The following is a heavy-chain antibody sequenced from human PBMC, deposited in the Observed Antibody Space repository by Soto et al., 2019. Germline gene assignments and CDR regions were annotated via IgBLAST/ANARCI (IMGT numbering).Heavy chain of an antibody. CDR1: GFTFSSYG. J-gene: IGHJ4*02. V-gene: IGHV3-30*18. CDR3: AKDLGYYGSGSYGDY. Sequence: QVQLVESGGGVVQPGRSLRLSCAASGFTFSSYGMHWVRQAPGKGLEWVAVISYDGSNKYYADSVKGRFTISRDNSKNTLYLQMNSLRAEDTAVYYFAKDLGYYGSGSYGDYWGQGTLVTVSS. D-gene: IGHD3-10*01. CDR2: ISYDGSNK.